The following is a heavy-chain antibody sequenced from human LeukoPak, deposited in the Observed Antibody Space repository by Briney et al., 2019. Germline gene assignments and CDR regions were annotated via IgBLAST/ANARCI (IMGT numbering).Heavy chain of an antibody. J-gene: IGHJ5*02. CDR1: GFTFSGYS. V-gene: IGHV3-74*01. Sequence: GGSLRLSCAASGFTFSGYSMNWVRQAPGKGLVWLSRIDSDGSSTNYADAVKGRFTISRDNAKNTLYLQMNSLRAEDTAVYFCARDSQLTSDWSLNWFDPWGQGTLVTVSS. CDR2: IDSDGSST. D-gene: IGHD6-19*01. CDR3: ARDSQLTSDWSLNWFDP.